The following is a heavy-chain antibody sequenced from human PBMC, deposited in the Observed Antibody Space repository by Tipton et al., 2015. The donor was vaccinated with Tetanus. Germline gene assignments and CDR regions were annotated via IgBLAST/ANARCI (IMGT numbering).Heavy chain of an antibody. CDR1: DESFSXNY. CDR3: ARIGYSFPQYGFDF. CDR2: IDPGGNA. Sequence: TLSLTCGVFDESFSXNYXXWVRRPPGXXXEDMGEIDPGGNADYNPSLKSRVTISIAPSKRQFSLPVKFVTAADTAVYYCARIGYSFPQYGFDFWGQGTAVTVSP. D-gene: IGHD5-12*01. V-gene: IGHV4-34*01. J-gene: IGHJ4*02.